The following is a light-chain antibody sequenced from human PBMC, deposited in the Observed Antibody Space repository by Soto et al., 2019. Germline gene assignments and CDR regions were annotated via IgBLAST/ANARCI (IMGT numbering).Light chain of an antibody. CDR1: QSVSSY. Sequence: EIVLTQSPGTLSLSPGERATLSCRASQSVSSYLAWYQQKPGQAPRLLIYDASSRATGIPDRFSGSGSGTDFTLTIRRLEPEDFAVYYCQQYGSSPLTFGGGTKVDI. CDR3: QQYGSSPLT. V-gene: IGKV3-20*01. J-gene: IGKJ4*01. CDR2: DAS.